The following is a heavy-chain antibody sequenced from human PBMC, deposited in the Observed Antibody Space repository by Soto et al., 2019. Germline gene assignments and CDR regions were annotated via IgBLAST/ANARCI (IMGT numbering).Heavy chain of an antibody. V-gene: IGHV3-23*01. CDR2: ISGGGGGT. CDR1: GFTFDNYA. CDR3: AKDVHYDSSGGLDS. J-gene: IGHJ4*02. Sequence: EVRLLEFGGGLEQPGGSLRLSCVISGFTFDNYAMSWVRQAPGKGLEWVSAISGGGGGTYLADSVRGRFTISRDNSKNTVYLQVNGLRTEDTAVYYCAKDVHYDSSGGLDSWGQGTLVTVSS. D-gene: IGHD3-22*01.